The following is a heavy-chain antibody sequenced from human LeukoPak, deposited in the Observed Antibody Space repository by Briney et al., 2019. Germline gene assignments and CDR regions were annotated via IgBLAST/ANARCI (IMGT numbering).Heavy chain of an antibody. CDR2: IYSGGNT. CDR1: GFTVSTTY. CDR3: ASNGGNSGTFLQLDY. D-gene: IGHD1-26*01. Sequence: GGSLRLSCAASGFTVSTTYMTWVRQAPGKGLEWVSVIYSGGNTYHTDSVKGRFTIFRDNSENTLYLQMNSLRAEDTAVYYCASNGGNSGTFLQLDYWDQGTLVTVSS. V-gene: IGHV3-66*02. J-gene: IGHJ4*02.